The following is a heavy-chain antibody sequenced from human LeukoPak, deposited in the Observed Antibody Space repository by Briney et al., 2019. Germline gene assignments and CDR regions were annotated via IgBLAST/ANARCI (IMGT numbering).Heavy chain of an antibody. CDR1: GFTFSSYW. V-gene: IGHV3-74*01. Sequence: GGALILSCAASGFTFSSYWRQWVRQAPGKGLVCVSRINSDGISRSYADSVNGRVTSSRDTAKNTLYLQMNSLRAEDTAVYYCETEGISIYYYDSSGYGFDYWGQGTLVTVSS. D-gene: IGHD3-22*01. CDR2: INSDGISR. J-gene: IGHJ4*02. CDR3: ETEGISIYYYDSSGYGFDY.